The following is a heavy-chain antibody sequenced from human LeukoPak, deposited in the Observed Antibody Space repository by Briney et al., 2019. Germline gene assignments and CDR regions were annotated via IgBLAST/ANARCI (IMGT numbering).Heavy chain of an antibody. D-gene: IGHD6-6*01. CDR2: INPNSGGT. Sequence: ASVKVSCKASGYTFTGYYMHWVRQAPGQGLEWMGWINPNSGGTNYAQKFQGRVTMTRDTSISTAYMELSRLRSDDTAVYYCARDYGFDSSSVDPWGQGTLVTVSS. CDR3: ARDYGFDSSSVDP. V-gene: IGHV1-2*02. CDR1: GYTFTGYY. J-gene: IGHJ5*02.